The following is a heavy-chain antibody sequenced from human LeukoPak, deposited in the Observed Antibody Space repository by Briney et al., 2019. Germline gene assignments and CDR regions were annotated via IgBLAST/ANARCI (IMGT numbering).Heavy chain of an antibody. D-gene: IGHD3-16*01. CDR1: GFNISDFW. V-gene: IGHV3-7*01. Sequence: GGSLRLSCAASGFNISDFWMTWVRQAPGKGLEWVANIKEDGTEKHLVDSVKGRFTISRDNTKNLLYLQMNSLRGDDTATYYCVRESRPGGAMGLYHNFDYWGQGTLVTVSS. CDR3: VRESRPGGAMGLYHNFDY. CDR2: IKEDGTEK. J-gene: IGHJ4*02.